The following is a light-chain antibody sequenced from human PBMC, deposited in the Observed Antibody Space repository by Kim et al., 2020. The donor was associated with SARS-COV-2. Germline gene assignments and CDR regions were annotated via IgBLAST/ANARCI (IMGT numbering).Light chain of an antibody. V-gene: IGKV3-15*01. Sequence: EIDMTQSPATLSVSPGERATLSCRASQSVGSNLAWYQQRPGQAPRVIIYDASARATGIPARFSGSGSGTDFSLTISSLQSEDFAIYYCQQYNNWPLTFGGGTKVDIK. CDR1: QSVGSN. CDR2: DAS. CDR3: QQYNNWPLT. J-gene: IGKJ4*01.